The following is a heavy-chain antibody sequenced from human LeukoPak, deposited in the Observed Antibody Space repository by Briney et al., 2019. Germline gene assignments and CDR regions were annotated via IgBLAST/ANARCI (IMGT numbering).Heavy chain of an antibody. CDR3: ARDVGIFGVVIIAAFDY. Sequence: ASVKVSCKASGYTFTSYDINWVRQATGQGLEWMGWMNPNSGNTGYAQKFQGRVTMTRNTSISTAYMELSSLRSEDTAVYYCARDVGIFGVVIIAAFDYWGQGTLVTVSS. CDR1: GYTFTSYD. J-gene: IGHJ4*02. V-gene: IGHV1-8*01. CDR2: MNPNSGNT. D-gene: IGHD3-3*01.